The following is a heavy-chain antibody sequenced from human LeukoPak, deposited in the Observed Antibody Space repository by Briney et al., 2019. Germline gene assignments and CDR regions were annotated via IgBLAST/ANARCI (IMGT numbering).Heavy chain of an antibody. V-gene: IGHV1-69*04. CDR3: ARFDWNDASNWFDP. J-gene: IGHJ5*02. CDR2: LIPMFGIA. CDR1: RGIFSNYA. Sequence: GASVTVSCKASRGIFSNYAISWVRQAPGQGLEWMGRLIPMFGIANYAQKFQGRVTFTADKSTGTAYMELSSLRSEDTAVYYCARFDWNDASNWFDPWGQGTLVTVSS. D-gene: IGHD1-1*01.